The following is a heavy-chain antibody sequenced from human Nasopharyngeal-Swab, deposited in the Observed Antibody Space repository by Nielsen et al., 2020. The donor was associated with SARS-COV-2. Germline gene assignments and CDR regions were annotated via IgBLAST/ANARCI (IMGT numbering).Heavy chain of an antibody. Sequence: GESLKISCAASGFTFSDYYMSWVRQAPGKGLEWVSGISASGGTTYYADSVKGRFSISRDKSKNTLYLQMNSLRAEDTAIYYCAKLAPEYDFWSGPDYWGQGTLVTVSS. D-gene: IGHD3-3*01. CDR3: AKLAPEYDFWSGPDY. V-gene: IGHV3-23*01. CDR2: ISASGGTT. CDR1: GFTFSDYY. J-gene: IGHJ4*02.